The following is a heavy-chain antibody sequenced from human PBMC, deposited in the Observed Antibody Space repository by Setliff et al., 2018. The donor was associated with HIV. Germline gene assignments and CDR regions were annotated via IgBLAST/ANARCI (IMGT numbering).Heavy chain of an antibody. CDR3: AKDLVYYDSSGYRWYFDY. J-gene: IGHJ4*02. Sequence: GGSLRLSCAPSGFTFGSYAMSWVRQAPGKGLEWVSVISGSGDSTFYADSLKGRFTISRDNSKNTLYLQMNSLRAEDTAVYYCAKDLVYYDSSGYRWYFDYWGQGTLVTVSS. D-gene: IGHD3-22*01. CDR1: GFTFGSYA. V-gene: IGHV3-23*01. CDR2: ISGSGDST.